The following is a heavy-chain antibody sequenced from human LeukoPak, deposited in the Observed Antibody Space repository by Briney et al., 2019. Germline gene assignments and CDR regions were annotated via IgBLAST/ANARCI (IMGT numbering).Heavy chain of an antibody. CDR2: ISGSGDTT. CDR3: ARGV. Sequence: GGSLRLSCAASGFTFTSLARTWARQPPGKGLEWVSTISGSGDTTSYADSVKGRFTISRDNSKNTLYLHMNSLRAEDTAVYYCARGVWGQGTLVTVSS. V-gene: IGHV3-23*01. CDR1: GFTFTSLA. J-gene: IGHJ4*02.